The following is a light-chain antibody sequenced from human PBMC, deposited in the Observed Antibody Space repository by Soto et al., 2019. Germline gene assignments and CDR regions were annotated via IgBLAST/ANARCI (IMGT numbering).Light chain of an antibody. Sequence: QSARTQHATESGSRGQSITISYPGTSSEVGGYNYVSWYQQHPGKAPKLMIYEVSNRPSGVSNRFSGSKSGNTASLTISGLQAEDEADYYCSSYTSSSTRVFGTGTKVTVL. V-gene: IGLV2-14*01. J-gene: IGLJ1*01. CDR2: EVS. CDR1: SSEVGGYNY. CDR3: SSYTSSSTRV.